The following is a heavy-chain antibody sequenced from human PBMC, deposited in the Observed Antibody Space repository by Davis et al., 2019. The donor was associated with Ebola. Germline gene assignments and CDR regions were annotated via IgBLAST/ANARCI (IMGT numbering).Heavy chain of an antibody. CDR1: GGSISSSSYY. D-gene: IGHD2-2*01. CDR2: IYYSGST. CDR3: ARDEDCSSTSCYTGGAFDI. Sequence: PGGSLRLSCTVSGGSISSSSYYWGWIRQPPGKGLEWIGSIYYSGSTYYNPSLKSRVTISVDTSKNQFSLKLSSVTAADTAVYYCARDEDCSSTSCYTGGAFDIWGQGTMVTVSS. V-gene: IGHV4-39*07. J-gene: IGHJ3*02.